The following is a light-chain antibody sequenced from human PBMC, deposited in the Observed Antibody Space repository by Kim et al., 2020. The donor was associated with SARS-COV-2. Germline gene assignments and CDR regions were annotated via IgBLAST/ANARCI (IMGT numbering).Light chain of an antibody. J-gene: IGKJ2*01. Sequence: SASIGDRVTITCPASQMIDTWLAWYQQKPGKAPKLLIYLASTLENGVPPRFSGSGSGAEFTLTINSLQPDDFATYYCQHYSRFPYTFGQGTKLEI. CDR3: QHYSRFPYT. CDR1: QMIDTW. CDR2: LAS. V-gene: IGKV1-5*03.